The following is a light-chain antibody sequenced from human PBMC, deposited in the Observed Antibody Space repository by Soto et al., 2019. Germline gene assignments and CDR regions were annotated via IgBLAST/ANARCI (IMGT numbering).Light chain of an antibody. J-gene: IGKJ4*01. Sequence: DIQMTQSPSSLSAFVGDTVTITCRASQDISNFVAWYQQKPGKVPKLLIYAASTLQSGVPSRFSGSGSGTDFTLTISSLQPEDVATYYCQKCKIAPFTFGGGTKVEMK. CDR1: QDISNF. CDR3: QKCKIAPFT. V-gene: IGKV1-27*01. CDR2: AAS.